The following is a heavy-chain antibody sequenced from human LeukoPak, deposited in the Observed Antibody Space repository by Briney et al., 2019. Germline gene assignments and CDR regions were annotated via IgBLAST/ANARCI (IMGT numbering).Heavy chain of an antibody. D-gene: IGHD2-21*01. J-gene: IGHJ6*02. CDR3: ATAPILRGEGGEHYKYGMDV. Sequence: PETLSLTCAVSVGSINSGNWWSWVRQSPGKGREWSGEIYHNGTPNYNPSLKSRVTISTDTFKNHFSLKMTSVTAADTAVYYCATAPILRGEGGEHYKYGMDVWGQGTTVIVSS. CDR1: VGSINSGNW. CDR2: IYHNGTP. V-gene: IGHV4-4*03.